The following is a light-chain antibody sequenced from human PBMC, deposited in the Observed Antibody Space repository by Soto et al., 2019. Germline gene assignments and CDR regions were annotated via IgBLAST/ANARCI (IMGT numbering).Light chain of an antibody. V-gene: IGKV1-6*01. CDR2: GAF. CDR3: LQDNNYSWT. CDR1: QAIGNE. Sequence: AIQMTQSPSSLSASVGDRVTINCRASQAIGNELSWYQQKPGKAPKLLIYGAFTLESRVPFRFSGSGSGTDFTLTITSLQPEDFATYYCLQDNNYSWTFGQGTKVEI. J-gene: IGKJ1*01.